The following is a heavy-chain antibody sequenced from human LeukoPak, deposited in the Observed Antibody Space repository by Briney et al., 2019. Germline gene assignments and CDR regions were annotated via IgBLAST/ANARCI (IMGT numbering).Heavy chain of an antibody. CDR2: IYWNDDK. V-gene: IGHV2-5*01. J-gene: IGHJ5*02. D-gene: IGHD3-16*01. CDR1: GFSLSTSGVG. CDR3: ARSPLYDYVWGSYPGS. Sequence: SGPTLVKPTQTLTLTCTFSGFSLSTSGVGVGWIRQPPGKALEWLALIYWNDDKRYSPSLKSRLTITKDTSKNQVVLTMTNMDPVDTATYYCARSPLYDYVWGSYPGSWGQGTLVTVSS.